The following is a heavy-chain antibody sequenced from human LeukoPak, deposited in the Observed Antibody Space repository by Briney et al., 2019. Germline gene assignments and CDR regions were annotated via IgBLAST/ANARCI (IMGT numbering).Heavy chain of an antibody. CDR1: GFTFSSSA. J-gene: IGHJ6*02. D-gene: IGHD3-10*01. V-gene: IGHV3-30-3*01. CDR3: ARNYYGSGTYIPYYYGMDV. CDR2: ISYDGSNK. Sequence: GGSLRLSCAASGFTFSSSAMHWVRQAPGKGLEWVAVISYDGSNKYYTDSVKGRFTISRDNSKNTLYLQMNSLRAEDTAVYYCARNYYGSGTYIPYYYGMDVWGQGTTVTVSS.